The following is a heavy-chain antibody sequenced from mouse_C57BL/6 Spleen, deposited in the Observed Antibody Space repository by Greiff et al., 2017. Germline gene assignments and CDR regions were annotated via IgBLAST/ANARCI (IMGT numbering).Heavy chain of an antibody. CDR1: GYTFTSYW. CDR2: IDPSDSET. Sequence: QVQLKQPGAELVRPGSSVKLSCKASGYTFTSYWMHWVKQRPIQGLEWIGNIDPSDSETHYNQKFKDKATLTVDKSSSTAYMQLSSLTSEDSAVYYCARISYATMDYWGQGTSVTVSS. CDR3: ARISYATMDY. V-gene: IGHV1-52*01. J-gene: IGHJ4*01. D-gene: IGHD6-5*01.